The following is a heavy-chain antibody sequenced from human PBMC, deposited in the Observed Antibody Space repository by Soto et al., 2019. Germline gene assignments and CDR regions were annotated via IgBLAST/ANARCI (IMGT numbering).Heavy chain of an antibody. CDR1: GGTFGSYA. CDR2: IIPIPGTA. J-gene: IGHJ6*02. D-gene: IGHD2-2*01. CDR3: ARSQGSSTSLEIYYYYSYGMDV. V-gene: IGHV1-69*01. Sequence: QVQLVQSGAEVKKPGSSVKVSCEASGGTFGSYAISWVRQAPGQGLEWMGGIIPIPGTANYAQKFQGRVTIAADESTSTAYMELSSLRSEDTAVYYCARSQGSSTSLEIYYYYSYGMDVWGQGTTVTVSS.